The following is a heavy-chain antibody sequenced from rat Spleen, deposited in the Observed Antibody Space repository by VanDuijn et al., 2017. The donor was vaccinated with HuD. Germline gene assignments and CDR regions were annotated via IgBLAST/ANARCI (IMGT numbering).Heavy chain of an antibody. Sequence: EVQLVESGGGLVQPGSSLKLSCVASGFTFSNYGMNWIRQAPKKGLEWIALIYYDSSNKYYADSVKGRFTISRDNFKNTLYLEMNSLRSEDTAMYYCAKMGGTPSYWGQGVMVTVSS. CDR1: GFTFSNYG. CDR3: AKMGGTPSY. J-gene: IGHJ2*01. CDR2: IYYDSSNK. D-gene: IGHD1-5*01. V-gene: IGHV5-54*01.